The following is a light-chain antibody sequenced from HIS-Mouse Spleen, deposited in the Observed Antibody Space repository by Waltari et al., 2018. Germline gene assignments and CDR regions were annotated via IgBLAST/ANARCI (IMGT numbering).Light chain of an antibody. CDR3: CSYAGSSTYWV. V-gene: IGLV2-23*01. J-gene: IGLJ3*02. Sequence: QSALTQPASVSGSPGQSLPISCTGTSSDVGSSNLVSWYQQHPGKAPKLMIYEGSKRPSGVSNRFSGSKSGNTASLTISGLQAEDEADYYCCSYAGSSTYWVFGGGTKLTVL. CDR1: SSDVGSSNL. CDR2: EGS.